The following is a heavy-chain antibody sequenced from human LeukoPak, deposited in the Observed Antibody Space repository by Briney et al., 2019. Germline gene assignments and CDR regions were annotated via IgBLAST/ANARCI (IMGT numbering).Heavy chain of an antibody. CDR3: ARVGSGCFDY. CDR1: SGSISTYY. Sequence: SETLSLTCTVSSGSISTYYWSWIRQPPGKGLEYIGHISHSGSTNYNPSLKSRLTISVDTSKNQFSLKLSSVTAADTAVYYCARVGSGCFDYWGQGTLVTVSS. D-gene: IGHD6-19*01. V-gene: IGHV4-59*01. J-gene: IGHJ4*02. CDR2: ISHSGST.